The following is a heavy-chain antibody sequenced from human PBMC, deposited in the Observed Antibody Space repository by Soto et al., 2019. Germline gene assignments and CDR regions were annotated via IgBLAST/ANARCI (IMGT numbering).Heavy chain of an antibody. V-gene: IGHV4-39*01. J-gene: IGHJ6*02. CDR3: ASTPYSSGPRDYYYYYGMDV. CDR2: IYYSGST. CDR1: GGSISSSSYY. D-gene: IGHD6-19*01. Sequence: SETLSLTCTVSGGSISSSSYYWGWIRQPPGKGLEWIGSIYYSGSTYYNPSLKSRVTISVDTSKNQFSLKLSSVTAADTAVYYCASTPYSSGPRDYYYYYGMDVWGQGTTVTVSS.